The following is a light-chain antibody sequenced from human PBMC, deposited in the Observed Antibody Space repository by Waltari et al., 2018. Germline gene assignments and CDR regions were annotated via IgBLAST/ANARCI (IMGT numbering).Light chain of an antibody. Sequence: QSALTQPPSASGSPGQSVTISCTGTSSDVGGYNFVSWYQQHPGKAPKLMIYDVSKRPSGVPDRFSGSKAGNTASLTVSWLQAEDEAVYYCISYAGSNNLVFGGGTKLTVL. J-gene: IGLJ2*01. CDR3: ISYAGSNNLV. CDR1: SSDVGGYNF. V-gene: IGLV2-8*01. CDR2: DVS.